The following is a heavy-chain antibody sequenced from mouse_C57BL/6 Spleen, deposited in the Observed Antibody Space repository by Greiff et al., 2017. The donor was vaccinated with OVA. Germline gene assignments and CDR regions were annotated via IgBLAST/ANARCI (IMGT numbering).Heavy chain of an antibody. CDR2: ISSGSSTI. V-gene: IGHV5-17*01. Sequence: EVKLVESGGGLVKPGGSLKLSCAASGFTFSDYGMHWVRQAPEKGLEWVAYISSGSSTIYYADTVKGRFTISRDNAKNTLFLQMTSLRSEDTAMYYCAREGANWGYYCDYWGQGTTLTVSS. J-gene: IGHJ2*01. CDR1: GFTFSDYG. D-gene: IGHD4-1*01. CDR3: AREGANWGYYCDY.